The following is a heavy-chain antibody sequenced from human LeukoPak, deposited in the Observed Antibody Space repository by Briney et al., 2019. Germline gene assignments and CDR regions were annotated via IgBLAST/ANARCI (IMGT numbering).Heavy chain of an antibody. Sequence: SVKVSCKASGGTFSSYAISWVRQAPGQGFVWMGGIIPIFGTANYAQKFHGRVTITADESTSTADMELSSLRSEDTAVDYCAGRVERLGGFDYWGQGTLVTVS. J-gene: IGHJ4*02. D-gene: IGHD1-1*01. CDR3: AGRVERLGGFDY. CDR1: GGTFSSYA. CDR2: IIPIFGTA. V-gene: IGHV1-69*01.